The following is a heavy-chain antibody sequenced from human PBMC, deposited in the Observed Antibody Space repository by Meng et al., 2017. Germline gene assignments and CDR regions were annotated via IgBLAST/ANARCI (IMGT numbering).Heavy chain of an antibody. V-gene: IGHV1-2*06. D-gene: IGHD4-23*01. Sequence: QVQLVQSGADVKKPRASGKVSCKASGYPFTSYYMHWVRPAPGQGLEWMGRINPNSGGTDSAQKFQGRVTMTRDTSISTAYMELYRLTSDDTAVYYCARVDGGNYLFDYWGQGTLVTVSS. CDR2: INPNSGGT. CDR3: ARVDGGNYLFDY. CDR1: GYPFTSYY. J-gene: IGHJ4*02.